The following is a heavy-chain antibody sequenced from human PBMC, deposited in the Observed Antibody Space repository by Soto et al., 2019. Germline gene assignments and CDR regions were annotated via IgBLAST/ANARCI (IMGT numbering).Heavy chain of an antibody. D-gene: IGHD3-10*01. Sequence: SETLSLTCSVSGGSINSCWWSWIRQPAGKGLEWIGRVYSSGTTDYNPSLNSRATLSVETSTNQLSLKLSSVTAADTAVYYCARDIGSYAYGEGYWGQGIRSPSPQ. J-gene: IGHJ4*02. CDR3: ARDIGSYAYGEGY. CDR2: VYSSGTT. V-gene: IGHV4-4*07. CDR1: GGSINSCW.